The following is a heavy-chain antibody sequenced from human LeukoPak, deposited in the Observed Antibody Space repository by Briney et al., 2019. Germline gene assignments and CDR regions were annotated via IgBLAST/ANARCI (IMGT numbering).Heavy chain of an antibody. Sequence: PSETLSLTCTVSGGSISSGGYYWSWIRQHPGKGLEWIGYIYYSGSTNYNPSLKSRVTISVDTSKNQFSLKLSSVTAADTAVYYCARVHGNWNFPPGFYFDYWGQGTLVTVSS. CDR1: GGSISSGGYY. V-gene: IGHV4-61*08. CDR2: IYYSGST. D-gene: IGHD1-7*01. CDR3: ARVHGNWNFPPGFYFDY. J-gene: IGHJ4*02.